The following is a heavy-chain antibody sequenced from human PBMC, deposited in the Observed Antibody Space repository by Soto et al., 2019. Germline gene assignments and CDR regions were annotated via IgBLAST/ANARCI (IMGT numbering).Heavy chain of an antibody. Sequence: ASVKVSCKASGYTFTSYGISWVRQAPGQGLEWMGWISAYNGNTNYAKKLQGRVTMTTDTSTSTAYMELRSLRSDDTAVYYCARDMSVVVVAATAWFDPWGQGTLVTVSS. CDR1: GYTFTSYG. V-gene: IGHV1-18*01. J-gene: IGHJ5*02. CDR3: ARDMSVVVVAATAWFDP. D-gene: IGHD2-15*01. CDR2: ISAYNGNT.